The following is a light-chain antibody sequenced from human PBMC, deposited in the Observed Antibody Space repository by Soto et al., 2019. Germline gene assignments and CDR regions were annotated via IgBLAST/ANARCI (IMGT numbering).Light chain of an antibody. V-gene: IGKV3-20*01. Sequence: EIVLTQSPGTLCLSPGERATLSCRASQSVSSYYLAWYQQKPGQAPRLLIYAASSRATGIPDRFSGGGSGTDFTLTISRLEPEDFAVYYCQQCGSSPWTFGQGTKG. CDR3: QQCGSSPWT. CDR1: QSVSSYY. CDR2: AAS. J-gene: IGKJ1*01.